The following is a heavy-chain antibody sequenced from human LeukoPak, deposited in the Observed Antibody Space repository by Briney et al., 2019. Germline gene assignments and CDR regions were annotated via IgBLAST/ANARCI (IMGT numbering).Heavy chain of an antibody. CDR2: ISGSGGST. V-gene: IGHV3-23*01. J-gene: IGHJ4*02. CDR3: AKAITMVMIMGFDY. D-gene: IGHD3-10*01. Sequence: GGTLRLSCAASGFTFSSYGMSWVRQAPGKGLEWVSAISGSGGSTYYADSVKGRFTISRDNSKNRLYLQMNSLRAEDTAVYYCAKAITMVMIMGFDYWGQGTLVTVSS. CDR1: GFTFSSYG.